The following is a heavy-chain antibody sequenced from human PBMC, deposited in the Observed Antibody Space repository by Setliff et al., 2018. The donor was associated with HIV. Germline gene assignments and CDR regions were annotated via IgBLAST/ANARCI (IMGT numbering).Heavy chain of an antibody. J-gene: IGHJ5*02. CDR3: ARAGVYSYYDFDP. CDR2: VYYNGST. V-gene: IGHV4-38-2*02. D-gene: IGHD4-4*01. CDR1: GYSVNSDYN. Sequence: SETLSLTCSVSGYSVNSDYNWAWIRQTPGKGLEWIGDVYYNGSTHYNPSLKSRITISVDTSKNQFSLKLSSVTAADTAVYYCARAGVYSYYDFDPWGQGALVTVSS.